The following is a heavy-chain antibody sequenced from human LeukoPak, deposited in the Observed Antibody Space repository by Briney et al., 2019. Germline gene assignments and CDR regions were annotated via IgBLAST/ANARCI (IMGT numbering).Heavy chain of an antibody. CDR1: GYSFTTFA. D-gene: IGHD5-18*01. CDR3: ARSSWIQQSSDF. V-gene: IGHV7-4-1*02. J-gene: IGHJ4*02. CDR2: INTNTGNP. Sequence: ASVKVSCKASGYSFTTFAMNWVRQAPGQGLECMGWINTNTGNPTYAQDFTGRVVFSLDTSLTTTFLEISSLKAEDTAIYYCARSSWIQQSSDFWGQGTLVTVSS.